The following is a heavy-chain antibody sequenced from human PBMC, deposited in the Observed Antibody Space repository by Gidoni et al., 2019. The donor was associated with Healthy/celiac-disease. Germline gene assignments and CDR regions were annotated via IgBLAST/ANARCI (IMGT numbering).Heavy chain of an antibody. J-gene: IGHJ6*03. CDR2: INHSGST. D-gene: IGHD2-15*01. Sequence: QVQLQQWGAGLLKPSETLSLTCAVYGGSFSGYYWSWIRQPPGKGLEWIGEINHSGSTNYNPSLKSRVTRSVDTSKNQFSLKLSSVTAADTAVYYCARTGRYCSGGSCYSSYYYYYMDVWGKGTTVTVSS. CDR1: GGSFSGYY. CDR3: ARTGRYCSGGSCYSSYYYYYMDV. V-gene: IGHV4-34*01.